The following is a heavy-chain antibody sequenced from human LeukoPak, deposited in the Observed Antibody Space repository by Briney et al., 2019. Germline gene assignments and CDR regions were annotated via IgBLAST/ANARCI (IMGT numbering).Heavy chain of an antibody. CDR2: IIPIFGTA. CDR1: GGTFSSYA. V-gene: IGHV1-69*05. J-gene: IGHJ4*02. Sequence: SVKVSCKASGGTFSSYAISWVRQAPGQGLERMGGIIPIFGTANYAQKFQGRVTITTDESTSTAYMELSSLRSEDTAVYYCARPSSPYYDSSGYYFDYWGQGTLVTVSS. D-gene: IGHD3-22*01. CDR3: ARPSSPYYDSSGYYFDY.